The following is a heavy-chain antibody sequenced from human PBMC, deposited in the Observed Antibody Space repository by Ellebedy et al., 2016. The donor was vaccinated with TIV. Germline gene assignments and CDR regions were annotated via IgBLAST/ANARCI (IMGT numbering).Heavy chain of an antibody. J-gene: IGHJ4*02. Sequence: GESLNISCVSSGFSFSTYGVHWVRQAPGKGLEWVAAMSNDATRKNYADSVKGRFTISRDNSRNTLFLQMNSLRVEDTAVYYCARDAGDGAKILASLPNWGQGILVTVSS. V-gene: IGHV3-30-3*01. CDR1: GFSFSTYG. CDR3: ARDAGDGAKILASLPN. CDR2: MSNDATRK. D-gene: IGHD2-8*02.